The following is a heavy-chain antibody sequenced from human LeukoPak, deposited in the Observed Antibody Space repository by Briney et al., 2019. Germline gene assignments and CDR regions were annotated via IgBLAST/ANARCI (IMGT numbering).Heavy chain of an antibody. J-gene: IGHJ6*04. CDR3: ARDRRGSGWPEDYYYGMDV. D-gene: IGHD6-19*01. V-gene: IGHV3-30*03. CDR1: GFTFSSYG. CDR2: ISYDGSNK. Sequence: GGSLRLSCAASGFTFSSYGMHWVRQAPGKGLEWVAVISYDGSNKYYADSVKGRFTISRDNSKNTLYLQMNSLRAEDTAVYYCARDRRGSGWPEDYYYGMDVWGKGTTVTVSS.